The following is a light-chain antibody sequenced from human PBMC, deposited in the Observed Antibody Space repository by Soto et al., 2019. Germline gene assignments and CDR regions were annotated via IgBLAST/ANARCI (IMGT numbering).Light chain of an antibody. CDR3: QHYNNWPYT. CDR2: GAS. J-gene: IGKJ2*01. Sequence: EIVMTQSPATLSVSPGERATLSCRAGQSVRNNLAWYQLKPGQAPRLLIYGASTRATGIPARFSGSGSETEFILTISSLQSEDFAVYYCQHYNNWPYTFGRGTKLEIK. CDR1: QSVRNN. V-gene: IGKV3-15*01.